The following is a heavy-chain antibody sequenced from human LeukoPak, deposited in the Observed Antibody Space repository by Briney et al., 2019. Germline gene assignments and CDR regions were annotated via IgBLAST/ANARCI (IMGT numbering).Heavy chain of an antibody. CDR1: GFTFSSYG. Sequence: GGSLRLSCAASGFTFSSYGMHWVRQAPGKGLEWVAVISYDGSNKYYADSVKGRFTISRDNSKNTLYLQMNSLRAEDTAVYYCAKNKALWSLHDAFDIWGQGTMVTVSS. CDR2: ISYDGSNK. J-gene: IGHJ3*02. D-gene: IGHD3-10*01. CDR3: AKNKALWSLHDAFDI. V-gene: IGHV3-30*18.